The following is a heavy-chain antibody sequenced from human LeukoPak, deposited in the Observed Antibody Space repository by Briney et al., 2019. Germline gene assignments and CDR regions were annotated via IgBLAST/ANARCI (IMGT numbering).Heavy chain of an antibody. Sequence: ASVKVSCKASGYTFTSYGISWVRQAPGQGLEWMGWISAYNGNTNYAQKLQGRVTMTTDTSTSTAYMELRSLRSDNAGVYYSAMGPCCRGGTCYSQYFDYWGQGTLVTVSS. CDR2: ISAYNGNT. CDR3: AMGPCCRGGTCYSQYFDY. D-gene: IGHD2-15*01. J-gene: IGHJ4*02. CDR1: GYTFTSYG. V-gene: IGHV1-18*01.